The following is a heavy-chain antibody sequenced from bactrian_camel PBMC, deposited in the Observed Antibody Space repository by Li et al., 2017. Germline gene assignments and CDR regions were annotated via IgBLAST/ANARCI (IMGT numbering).Heavy chain of an antibody. CDR2: RDTGDEQ. J-gene: IGHJ4*01. Sequence: QVQLVESGGGSVQAGGSLRLSCSATGYTFDRNCIGWYRQAPGKEREVVAARDTGDEQVYVDSVKGRFTISRDSSETTLYLQMDSLKPEDAAMYYCAADPGSGGSCSPNLPLTTDANYFVGQGTQVTVS. CDR1: GYTFDRNC. V-gene: IGHV3S55*01. D-gene: IGHD2*01.